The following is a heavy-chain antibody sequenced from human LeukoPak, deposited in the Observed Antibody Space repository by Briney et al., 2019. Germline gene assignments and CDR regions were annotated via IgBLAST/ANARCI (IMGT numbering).Heavy chain of an antibody. D-gene: IGHD3-9*01. J-gene: IGHJ4*02. V-gene: IGHV3-20*04. CDR3: ARARVKLRYFDWLPAGY. CDR2: INWNGGST. CDR1: GFTFDDYG. Sequence: GGSLRLSCAASGFTFDDYGMRWVRQAPGKGLEWVSGINWNGGSTGYADSVKGRFTISRDNAKNSLYLQMNSLRAEDTALYYCARARVKLRYFDWLPAGYWGQGTLVTVSS.